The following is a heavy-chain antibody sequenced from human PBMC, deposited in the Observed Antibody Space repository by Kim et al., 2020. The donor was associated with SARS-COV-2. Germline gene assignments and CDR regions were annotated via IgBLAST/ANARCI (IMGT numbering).Heavy chain of an antibody. CDR1: GGTFTNYA. V-gene: IGHV1-69*13. D-gene: IGHD1-20*01. CDR2: IIPIFATP. Sequence: SVKVSCKASGGTFTNYAISWMRQVPGQGLEWMGGIIPIFATPNYAQKFQGRVTVTADESAGTVYMDLSSLRSEDTAMYYCARDGLTGTSSPIDAFDIWGQGTMVTVS. J-gene: IGHJ3*02. CDR3: ARDGLTGTSSPIDAFDI.